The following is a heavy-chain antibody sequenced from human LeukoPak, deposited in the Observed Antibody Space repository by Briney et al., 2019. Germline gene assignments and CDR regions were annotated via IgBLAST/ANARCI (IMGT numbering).Heavy chain of an antibody. CDR1: GGSFGGYY. Sequence: TSETLSLTCAVYGGSFGGYYWSWIRQPPGKGLEWVGEINHSGSTNYNPSLKSRVTISVDTSKNQFSLKLSSVTAADTAVYYCAREKWELGAYFDYWGQGTLVTVSS. CDR2: INHSGST. V-gene: IGHV4-34*01. J-gene: IGHJ4*02. CDR3: AREKWELGAYFDY. D-gene: IGHD1-26*01.